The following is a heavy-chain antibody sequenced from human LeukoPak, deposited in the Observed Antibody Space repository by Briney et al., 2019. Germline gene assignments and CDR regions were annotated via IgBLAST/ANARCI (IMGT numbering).Heavy chain of an antibody. D-gene: IGHD4-17*01. CDR1: GYTFTSYD. CDR3: ARGLTDYGDYAD. Sequence: ASVKVSCKASGYTFTSYDINWVRQATGQGLEWMGWMNPNSGNTGYAQKFQGRVTMTRNTSISTAYMELSSLRSEDTAVYYCARGLTDYGDYADWGQGTLVTVSS. J-gene: IGHJ4*02. CDR2: MNPNSGNT. V-gene: IGHV1-8*01.